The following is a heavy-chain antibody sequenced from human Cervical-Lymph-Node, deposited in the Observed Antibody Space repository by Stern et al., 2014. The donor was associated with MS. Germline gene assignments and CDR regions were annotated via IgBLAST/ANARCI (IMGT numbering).Heavy chain of an antibody. CDR1: GDTFASYP. CDR2: VNPTDGRT. Sequence: VQLVESGAEVKKPGASVKVSCKASGDTFASYPIHWLRQAPGPGPVWMGIVNPTDGRTTYAQTFKGRVTMTRDTSTRTVYMELSSLKVGDTAIYFCANPLPYANWGQGTRVTVSS. D-gene: IGHD4-17*01. V-gene: IGHV1-46*03. CDR3: ANPLPYAN. J-gene: IGHJ1*01.